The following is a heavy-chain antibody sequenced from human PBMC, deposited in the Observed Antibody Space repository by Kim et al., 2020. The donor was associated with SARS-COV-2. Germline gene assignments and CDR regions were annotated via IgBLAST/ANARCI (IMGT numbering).Heavy chain of an antibody. J-gene: IGHJ6*02. CDR1: GYTFTSYA. V-gene: IGHV7-4-1*02. CDR3: ARAKTSTIFGVVIIQPGGMDV. CDR2: INTNTGNP. Sequence: ASVKVSCKASGYTFTSYAMNWVRQAPGQGLEWMGWINTNTGNPTYAQGFTGRFVFSLDTSVSTAYLQISSLKAEDTAVYYCARAKTSTIFGVVIIQPGGMDVWGQGTTVTVSS. D-gene: IGHD3-3*01.